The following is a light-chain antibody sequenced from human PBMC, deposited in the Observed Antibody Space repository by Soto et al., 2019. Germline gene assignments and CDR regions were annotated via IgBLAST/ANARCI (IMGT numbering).Light chain of an antibody. Sequence: EIVLTQSPATLSLSPGERATLSCRASQSVSSFLAWYQQKPGQAPRLLIYDASNRATGTPARFSGSGSGTDFTLTISRLEPEDFAVYYCQQYTAWPLTFGQGTKVDIK. CDR1: QSVSSF. J-gene: IGKJ1*01. V-gene: IGKV3-11*01. CDR3: QQYTAWPLT. CDR2: DAS.